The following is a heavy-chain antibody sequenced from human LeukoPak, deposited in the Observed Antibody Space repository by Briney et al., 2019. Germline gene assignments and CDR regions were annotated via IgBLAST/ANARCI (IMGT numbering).Heavy chain of an antibody. CDR3: ATAVLLWFGELSTSGVFQH. CDR2: INPNSGGT. Sequence: ASVKVSCKASGYTFTGYYMHWVRQAPGQGLEWMGWINPNSGGTNYAQKFQGRVTMTRDTSISTAYMELSSLRSEDTAVYYCATAVLLWFGELSTSGVFQHWGQGTLVTVSS. CDR1: GYTFTGYY. V-gene: IGHV1-2*02. D-gene: IGHD3-10*01. J-gene: IGHJ1*01.